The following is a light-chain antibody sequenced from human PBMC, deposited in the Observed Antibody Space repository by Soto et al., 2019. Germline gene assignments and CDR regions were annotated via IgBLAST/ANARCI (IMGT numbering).Light chain of an antibody. J-gene: IGLJ2*01. V-gene: IGLV2-14*01. CDR2: EVS. CDR3: ASYTSSRTVL. Sequence: QSALTQPASVSGSPGQSITISCTGTRSDVGGYTYVSWYQQYPGKAPRLMIYEVSNRPSGVSNRFSGSKSGNTASLTISGLQAEDEAEYYCASYTSSRTVLFGGGTKVTVL. CDR1: RSDVGGYTY.